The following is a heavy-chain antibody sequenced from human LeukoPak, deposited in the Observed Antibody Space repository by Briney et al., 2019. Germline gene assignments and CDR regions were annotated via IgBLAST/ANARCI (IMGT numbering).Heavy chain of an antibody. V-gene: IGHV3-21*01. CDR2: ISSSSSYI. CDR3: ARRPNYYYGSGSYDY. J-gene: IGHJ4*02. CDR1: GFIFRTYS. D-gene: IGHD3-10*01. Sequence: GGSLRLSCAASGFIFRTYSMNWVRQAPGKGLEWVSSISSSSSYIYYADSVKGRFTISRDNAKNSLYLQMNSLRAEDTAVYYCARRPNYYYGSGSYDYWGQGTLVTVSS.